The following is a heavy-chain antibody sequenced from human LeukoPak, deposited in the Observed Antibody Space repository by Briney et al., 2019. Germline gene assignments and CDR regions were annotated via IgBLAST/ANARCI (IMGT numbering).Heavy chain of an antibody. Sequence: PSETLSLTCAVYGGSFSGYYWSWIRQPPGKGLEWIGEINHSGSTNYNPSLKSRVTISVDTSKNQFSLMLSSVTAADTAVYYCARGSGSGWLRPRFDYWGQGTLVTVSS. CDR3: ARGSGSGWLRPRFDY. D-gene: IGHD6-19*01. CDR1: GGSFSGYY. V-gene: IGHV4-34*01. CDR2: INHSGST. J-gene: IGHJ4*02.